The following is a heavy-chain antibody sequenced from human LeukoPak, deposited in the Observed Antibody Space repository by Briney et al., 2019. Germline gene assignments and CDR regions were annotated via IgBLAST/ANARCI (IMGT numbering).Heavy chain of an antibody. V-gene: IGHV3-30-3*02. Sequence: GGSLRLSCAASGFTFRTYAMHWVRQAPGKGLEWVAVISYDGSNKYYADSVKGRFTISRDNSKNTLYLQMNGLRAEDTAVYYCAKFVGYYYDSSGYYYDPAFDYWGQGTLVTVSS. CDR1: GFTFRTYA. J-gene: IGHJ4*02. CDR3: AKFVGYYYDSSGYYYDPAFDY. D-gene: IGHD3-22*01. CDR2: ISYDGSNK.